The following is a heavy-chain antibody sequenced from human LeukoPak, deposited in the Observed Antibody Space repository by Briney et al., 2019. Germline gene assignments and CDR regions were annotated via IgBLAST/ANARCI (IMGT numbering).Heavy chain of an antibody. J-gene: IGHJ4*02. Sequence: GASLRLSFVASGLTFRSHDMHWVRQAPGKGLVWVSRINSDGSSTSYADSVKGRFTISRDNVKNTMYLQMNSLRVEDTAVYYCVRILGGWGQGTLVTVSS. D-gene: IGHD3-16*01. V-gene: IGHV3-74*01. CDR2: INSDGSST. CDR3: VRILGG. CDR1: GLTFRSHD.